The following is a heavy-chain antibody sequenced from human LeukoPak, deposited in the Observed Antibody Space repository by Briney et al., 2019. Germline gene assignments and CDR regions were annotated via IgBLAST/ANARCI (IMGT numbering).Heavy chain of an antibody. CDR3: AKSTPREYCSSTSCYNRYFQH. CDR2: IQYEGTNK. Sequence: GGSLTLSCAPSGLTFSTCGMHWVRPAPGKGREWVAFIQYEGTNKYYVDSVKGRVTIYRDNSKNTLYLQMNSQRADDTAVYYCAKSTPREYCSSTSCYNRYFQHWGQGTLVTVSS. CDR1: GLTFSTCG. V-gene: IGHV3-30*02. J-gene: IGHJ1*01. D-gene: IGHD2-2*02.